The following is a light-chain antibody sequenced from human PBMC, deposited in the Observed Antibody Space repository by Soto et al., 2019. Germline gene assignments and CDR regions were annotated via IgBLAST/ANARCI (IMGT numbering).Light chain of an antibody. Sequence: QLVLTQPASVSGSPGQSITISCTGTSSDVGGYNYVSWYQQHPGKAPKLMIYDVSNRPSGVSNRFSGSKSGNTASLTISGLQAEDESYYYCSSYTSSSTLLFGGGTKLTVL. CDR3: SSYTSSSTLL. CDR2: DVS. CDR1: SSDVGGYNY. J-gene: IGLJ2*01. V-gene: IGLV2-14*01.